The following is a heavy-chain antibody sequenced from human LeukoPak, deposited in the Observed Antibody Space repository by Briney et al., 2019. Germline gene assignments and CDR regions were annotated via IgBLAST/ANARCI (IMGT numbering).Heavy chain of an antibody. CDR2: INAYNGNT. CDR1: GYTFTSYG. CDR3: ARDYCSSTSCYWFDP. Sequence: ASVKVSCKASGYTFTSYGISWVRQAPGQGLEWMGWINAYNGNTNYAQKLQGRVTMTTDTSTSTAYMELRSLRSDDTAVYYCARDYCSSTSCYWFDPWGQGTLVTVSS. D-gene: IGHD2-2*01. V-gene: IGHV1-18*01. J-gene: IGHJ5*02.